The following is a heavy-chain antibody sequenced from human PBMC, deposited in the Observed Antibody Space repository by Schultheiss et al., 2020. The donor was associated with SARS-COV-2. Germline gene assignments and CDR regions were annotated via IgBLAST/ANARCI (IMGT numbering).Heavy chain of an antibody. CDR3: ARTRRITIFGVGQNYYGMDV. CDR2: IDWDDDK. J-gene: IGHJ6*02. CDR1: GFSLSTSGVG. Sequence: SGPTLVKPTQTLTLTCTFSGFSLSTSGVGVGWIRQPPGKALEWLALIDWDDDKYYSTSLKTRLTISKDTSKNQVVLTMTNMDPVDTATYYCARTRRITIFGVGQNYYGMDVWGQGTTVTVSS. D-gene: IGHD3-3*01. V-gene: IGHV2-70*01.